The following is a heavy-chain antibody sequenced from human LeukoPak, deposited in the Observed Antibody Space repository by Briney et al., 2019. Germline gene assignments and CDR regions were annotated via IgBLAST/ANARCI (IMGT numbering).Heavy chain of an antibody. Sequence: SETLSLTCTVSGGSISSSSYYWGWIRQPPGKGLEWIGSIYYSGSTYYNPSLKSRVTISVDTSKNQFSLKLSSVTAADTAVYYCARLTTVVIPYYFDYWGQEPWSPSPQ. CDR2: IYYSGST. CDR3: ARLTTVVIPYYFDY. D-gene: IGHD4-23*01. CDR1: GGSISSSSYY. V-gene: IGHV4-39*07. J-gene: IGHJ4*01.